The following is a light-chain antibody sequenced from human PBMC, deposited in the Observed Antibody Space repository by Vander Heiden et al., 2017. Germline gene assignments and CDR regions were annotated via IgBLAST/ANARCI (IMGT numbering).Light chain of an antibody. V-gene: IGLV3-9*01. CDR3: QVWDNGSVV. Sequence: SYDRTQALTVSVGLGQTARITCGGKNIGSKYVHWYQQKPGQAPALVIYRDNNRPSGIPERLSGSNSGNTATLTISSAQVGDEADYFCQVWDNGSVVFGGGTKLTVL. CDR2: RDN. J-gene: IGLJ3*02. CDR1: NIGSKY.